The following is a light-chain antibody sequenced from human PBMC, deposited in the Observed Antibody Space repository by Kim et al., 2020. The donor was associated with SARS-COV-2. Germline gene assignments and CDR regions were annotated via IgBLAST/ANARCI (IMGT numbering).Light chain of an antibody. Sequence: SPGERTSFACRASQTINNKLVWYQHKPGQAPRLRIYDATTRATGVPARFIGSGSETDFTLTISSLQSEDFAVYYCQQSNDWPPWTFGQGTKVDIK. J-gene: IGKJ1*01. CDR1: QTINNK. CDR2: DAT. V-gene: IGKV3-15*01. CDR3: QQSNDWPPWT.